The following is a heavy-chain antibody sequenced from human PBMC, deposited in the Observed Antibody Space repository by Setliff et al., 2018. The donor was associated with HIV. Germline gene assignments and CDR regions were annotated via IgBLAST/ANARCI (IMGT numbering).Heavy chain of an antibody. V-gene: IGHV4-39*01. Sequence: SETLSLTCTVSGGSITYSSYYWGWIRQPPGKGLEWIGEINHNKSSDYNPSLKSRVTMSVDTSKNQFSRKVKSVTAADTAVYYCARQKKSSSWSPNDYWGQGTLVTVS. J-gene: IGHJ4*02. CDR1: GGSITYSSYY. D-gene: IGHD2-2*01. CDR3: ARQKKSSSWSPNDY. CDR2: INHNKSS.